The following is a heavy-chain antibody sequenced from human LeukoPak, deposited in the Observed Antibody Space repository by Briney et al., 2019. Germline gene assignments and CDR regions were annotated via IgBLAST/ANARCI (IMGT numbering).Heavy chain of an antibody. CDR2: ISWNSGSI. V-gene: IGHV3-9*03. CDR3: ARAWEPSGWFDP. Sequence: GGSLRLSCAASGFSFKDYNMHWVRQAPGKGLEWVSGISWNSGSIGYADSVKGRFTISRDNAKNSLYLQMNSLRAEDMALYYCARAWEPSGWFDPWGQGTLVTVSS. J-gene: IGHJ5*02. D-gene: IGHD1-26*01. CDR1: GFSFKDYN.